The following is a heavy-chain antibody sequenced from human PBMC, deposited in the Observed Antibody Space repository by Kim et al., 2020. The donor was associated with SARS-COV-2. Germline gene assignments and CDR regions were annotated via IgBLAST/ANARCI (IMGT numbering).Heavy chain of an antibody. CDR2: IYPGDSDT. V-gene: IGHV5-51*01. J-gene: IGHJ4*02. D-gene: IGHD1-1*01. Sequence: GESLKISCKGSGYSFTNYWIGWVRQMPGKGLEWMGIIYPGDSDTTYSPSFQGHVTISADKSISTAYLQWSSLKASDTAIYYCARHWNPGTAHLSLDYWGQGTLVTVSS. CDR1: GYSFTNYW. CDR3: ARHWNPGTAHLSLDY.